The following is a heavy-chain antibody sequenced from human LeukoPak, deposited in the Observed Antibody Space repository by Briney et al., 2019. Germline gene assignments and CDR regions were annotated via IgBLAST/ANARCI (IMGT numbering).Heavy chain of an antibody. CDR3: ARDWSAVAAPDYFDY. V-gene: IGHV3-43*01. CDR2: ISWDGNSI. J-gene: IGHJ4*02. CDR1: GFTFDDYM. Sequence: GGSLRLSCAASGFTFDDYMMHWVRQAPGKGLEWVALISWDGNSIYYADSVQGRFTSSRDNAKNSLYLQMNSLTAEDTAVYFCARDWSAVAAPDYFDYWGQGTLVTVSA. D-gene: IGHD6-19*01.